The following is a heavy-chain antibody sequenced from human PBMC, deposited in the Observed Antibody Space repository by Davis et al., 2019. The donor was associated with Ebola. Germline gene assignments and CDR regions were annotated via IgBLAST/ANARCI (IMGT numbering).Heavy chain of an antibody. D-gene: IGHD3-10*01. V-gene: IGHV4-31*03. J-gene: IGHJ3*02. CDR2: IYYSGST. CDR1: GGSISSGGYY. CDR3: ARDRGGVQGVHDAFDI. Sequence: PSETLSLTCTVSGGSISSGGYYWSWIRQHPGKGLEWIGYIYYSGSTYYNPSLKSRVTISVDTSKNQFSLKLSSVTAADTAVYYCARDRGGVQGVHDAFDIWGQGTMVTVSS.